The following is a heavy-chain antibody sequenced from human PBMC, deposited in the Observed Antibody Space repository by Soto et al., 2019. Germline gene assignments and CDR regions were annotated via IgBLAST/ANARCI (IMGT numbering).Heavy chain of an antibody. CDR1: GGTFSSYT. CDR3: ARDRTTVTTGIIGAFDI. D-gene: IGHD4-17*01. Sequence: GASVIVSCKASGGTFSSYTINWVRQAPGQGLEWMGRIIPILGIPNYAQKFQGRVTITADKSTSTVYMELSSLRSEDTAVYYCARDRTTVTTGIIGAFDIWGQGTMVTVSS. J-gene: IGHJ3*02. CDR2: IIPILGIP. V-gene: IGHV1-69*04.